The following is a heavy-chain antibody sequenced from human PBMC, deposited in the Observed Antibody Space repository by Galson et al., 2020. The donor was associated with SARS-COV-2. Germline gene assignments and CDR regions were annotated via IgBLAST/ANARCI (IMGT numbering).Heavy chain of an antibody. CDR1: GGTFNTNSVNT. CDR2: IIPIFGTA. CDR3: ARGTGLYYEGAVYRGDALDL. V-gene: IGHV1-69*13. Sequence: SVKVSCKASGGTFNTNSVNTINWVRQAPGQGLQWMGGIIPIFGTADYAERFQGRVTIVADESTSTVYMELNNLRAEDTAIYYCARGTGLYYEGAVYRGDALDLWGQGTVVTVSS. J-gene: IGHJ3*01. D-gene: IGHD3-22*01.